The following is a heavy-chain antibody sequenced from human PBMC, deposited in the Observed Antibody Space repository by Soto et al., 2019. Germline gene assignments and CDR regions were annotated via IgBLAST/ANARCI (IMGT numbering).Heavy chain of an antibody. D-gene: IGHD3-22*01. J-gene: IGHJ4*02. CDR1: GYTFTGYY. Sequence: ASVKVSCKASGYTFTGYYMHWVRQAPGQGLEWMGWINPNSGGTNYAQKFQGRVTMTRDTSISTAYMELSRLRSDDTAVYYCARGSNPDYYHSSGYYYFDYWGQGTLVTVYS. CDR2: INPNSGGT. CDR3: ARGSNPDYYHSSGYYYFDY. V-gene: IGHV1-2*02.